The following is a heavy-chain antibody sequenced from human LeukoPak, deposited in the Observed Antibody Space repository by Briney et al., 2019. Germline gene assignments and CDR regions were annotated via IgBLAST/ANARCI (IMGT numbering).Heavy chain of an antibody. CDR3: ARQYQLLGGDAFDI. CDR1: GYTFTCYY. J-gene: IGHJ3*02. D-gene: IGHD2-2*01. Sequence: GASVKVSCKASGYTFTCYYMHWVRQAPGQGLEWMGWINPNSGGTNYAQKFQGRVTMTRDTSISTAYMELSRLRSDDTAVYYCARQYQLLGGDAFDIWGQGTMVTVSS. V-gene: IGHV1-2*02. CDR2: INPNSGGT.